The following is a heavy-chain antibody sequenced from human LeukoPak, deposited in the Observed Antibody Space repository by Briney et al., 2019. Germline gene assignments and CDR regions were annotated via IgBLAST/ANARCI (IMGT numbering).Heavy chain of an antibody. CDR3: ARDPSPVHYVMGAFDI. Sequence: GGSLRLSCAASGFTFSSYGMHWVRQAPGKGLEWVAVISYGGSNKYYADSVKGRFTISRDNSKNTLYLQMNSLRAEDTAVYYCARDPSPVHYVMGAFDIWGQGTMVTVSS. CDR2: ISYGGSNK. J-gene: IGHJ3*02. V-gene: IGHV3-30*03. D-gene: IGHD3-16*01. CDR1: GFTFSSYG.